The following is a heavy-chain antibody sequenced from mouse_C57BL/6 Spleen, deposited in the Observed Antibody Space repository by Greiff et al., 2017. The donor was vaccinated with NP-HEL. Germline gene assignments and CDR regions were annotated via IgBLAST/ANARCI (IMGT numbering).Heavy chain of an antibody. CDR3: AIYTAYYGYFDV. CDR1: GYTFTSYW. CDR2: IHPSDSDT. Sequence: HVQLKQPGAELVKPGASVKVSCKASGYTFTSYWMHWVKQRPGQGLEWIGRIHPSDSDTNYNQKFKGKATLTVDKSSSTAYMQLSSLTSEDSAVYYCAIYTAYYGYFDVWGTGTTVTVSS. V-gene: IGHV1-74*01. D-gene: IGHD2-10*01. J-gene: IGHJ1*03.